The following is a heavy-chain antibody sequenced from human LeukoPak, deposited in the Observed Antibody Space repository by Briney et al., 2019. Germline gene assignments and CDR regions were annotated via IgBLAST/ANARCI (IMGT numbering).Heavy chain of an antibody. Sequence: KASETLSLTCTASGGSISSYYWSWTRQPAGKGLEWIGRIYISGSTNYNPSLKSRVTMSVDTSKNQFSLKLSSVTAADTAVYYCARDRGTWNDDGFWGQGTLVTVSS. CDR1: GGSISSYY. CDR2: IYISGST. V-gene: IGHV4-4*07. J-gene: IGHJ4*02. D-gene: IGHD1-1*01. CDR3: ARDRGTWNDDGF.